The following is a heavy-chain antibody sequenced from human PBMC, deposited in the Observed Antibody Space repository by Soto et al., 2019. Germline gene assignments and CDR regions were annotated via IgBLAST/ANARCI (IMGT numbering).Heavy chain of an antibody. D-gene: IGHD2-15*01. CDR3: ARLGGIGVVVAAKYGMDV. V-gene: IGHV1-18*01. CDR1: GYTFTSYG. CDR2: ISAYNGNT. J-gene: IGHJ6*02. Sequence: ASVKVSCKASGYTFTSYGISWVRQAPGQGLEWMGWISAYNGNTNYAQKLQGRVTMTTDTSTSTAYMELRSLRSDDTAVYYCARLGGIGVVVAAKYGMDVWGQGTTFTVSS.